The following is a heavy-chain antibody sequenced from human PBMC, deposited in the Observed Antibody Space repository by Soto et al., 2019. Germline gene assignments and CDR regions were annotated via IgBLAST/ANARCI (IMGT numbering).Heavy chain of an antibody. J-gene: IGHJ4*02. D-gene: IGHD3-3*01. Sequence: ASVKVSCKASGYTFTSYGINWVRQAPGQGLEWMGWISACNGNTNYAQKLQGRVTMTTDTSTSTAYMELRSLRSDDTAVYYCARKYYDFWSGYYTDDYWGQGTLVTVPQ. CDR1: GYTFTSYG. CDR3: ARKYYDFWSGYYTDDY. V-gene: IGHV1-18*01. CDR2: ISACNGNT.